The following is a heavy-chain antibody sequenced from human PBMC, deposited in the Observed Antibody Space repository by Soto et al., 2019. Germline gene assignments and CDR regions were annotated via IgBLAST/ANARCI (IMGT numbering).Heavy chain of an antibody. CDR1: GYAFTTYG. CDR2: ISAHNGNT. D-gene: IGHD1-1*01. J-gene: IGHJ4*02. V-gene: IGHV1-18*01. CDR3: ARGRYGDY. Sequence: QVHLVQTGAEVKKPGASVKVSCKGSGYAFTTYGITWVRQAPGQGLEWMGWISAHNGNTNYAQKLQGRVTVTRDTSTSTAYMELRSLRSDDTAVYYCARGRYGDYWGQGALVTVSS.